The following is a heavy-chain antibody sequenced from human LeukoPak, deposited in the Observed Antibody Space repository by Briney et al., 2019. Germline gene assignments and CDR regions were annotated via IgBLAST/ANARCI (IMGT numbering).Heavy chain of an antibody. CDR3: ARYEWELRPNHDAFDI. CDR2: IYHSGST. J-gene: IGHJ3*02. V-gene: IGHV4-4*02. Sequence: PSETLSLTCVVSGGSISSSNWWSWVRQPPGKGLEWIGEIYHSGSTNYNPSLKSRITISVDKSKNQFSLKLSSVTAADTAVHYCARYEWELRPNHDAFDIWGQGTMVTVSS. CDR1: GGSISSSNW. D-gene: IGHD1-26*01.